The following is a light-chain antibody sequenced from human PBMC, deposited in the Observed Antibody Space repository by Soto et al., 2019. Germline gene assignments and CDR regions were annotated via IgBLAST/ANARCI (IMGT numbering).Light chain of an antibody. CDR2: EVS. CDR1: SSDINTSRY. CDR3: KSYAGSNTYV. Sequence: QSALTQPASVSGSPGQSITISCIGASSDINTSRYVSWYQQHPGKAPKLLIYEVSIRPSGVSSRFSGSKSANTASLTISGLQPEDEADYFCKSYAGSNTYVFGSGTKLTVL. J-gene: IGLJ1*01. V-gene: IGLV2-14*01.